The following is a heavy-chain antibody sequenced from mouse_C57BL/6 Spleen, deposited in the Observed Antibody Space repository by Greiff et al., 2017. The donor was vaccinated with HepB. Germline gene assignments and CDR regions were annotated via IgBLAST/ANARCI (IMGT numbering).Heavy chain of an antibody. V-gene: IGHV1-82*01. Sequence: QVQLQQSGPELVKPGASVKIYCKASGYAFSSSWMNWVKQRPGQGLEWIGRIYPGDGDTNYNGKFKGKATLTADKSSSTAYRQLSSLTSEDSAVYFCARHWFYAMDYRGQGTSVTVSS. D-gene: IGHD2-2*01. CDR2: IYPGDGDT. CDR1: GYAFSSSW. J-gene: IGHJ4*01. CDR3: ARHWFYAMDY.